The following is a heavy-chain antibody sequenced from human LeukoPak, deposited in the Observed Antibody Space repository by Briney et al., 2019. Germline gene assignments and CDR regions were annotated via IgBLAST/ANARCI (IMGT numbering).Heavy chain of an antibody. D-gene: IGHD3-10*01. J-gene: IGHJ4*02. CDR2: IYRDDSS. V-gene: IGHV3-53*01. CDR3: AKSSLWFGELLWPSDY. Sequence: QTGGSLRLSCAASGFIVSSNYMNWVRQAPGKGLEWVPVIYRDDSSYYADSVKGRFTISRDNSKNTLYLQMNSLRAEDTAVYYCAKSSLWFGELLWPSDYWGQGTLVTVSS. CDR1: GFIVSSNY.